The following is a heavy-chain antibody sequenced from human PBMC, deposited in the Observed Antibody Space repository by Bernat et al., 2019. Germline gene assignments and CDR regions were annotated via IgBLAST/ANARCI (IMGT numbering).Heavy chain of an antibody. CDR1: GLCASNAW. CDR2: SKSKSEGGAA. CDR3: AAGTS. J-gene: IGHJ4*02. V-gene: IGHV3-15*01. Sequence: EVQLVESGGGLVKPGESPRLPCVASGLCASNAWMCWVRQAPGKGMEWVSRSKSKSEGGAADYTAPVKGRFTISRDDSKNTLHLQMNGLNTGDTAVYYCAAGTSWGQGIRVTISS. D-gene: IGHD1-14*01.